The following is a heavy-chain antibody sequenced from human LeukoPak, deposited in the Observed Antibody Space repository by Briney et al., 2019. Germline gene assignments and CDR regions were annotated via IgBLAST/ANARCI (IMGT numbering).Heavy chain of an antibody. CDR2: ISSSSSYI. CDR3: ARGYYDSSGTHDYFDY. J-gene: IGHJ4*02. D-gene: IGHD3-22*01. Sequence: GGSLRLSCAASGFTFSSYSMNWVRQAPGKGLEWVSSISSSSSYIYYADSVKGRFTISRDNSKNTLYLQMNSLRAEDTAVYYCARGYYDSSGTHDYFDYWGQGTLVTVSS. CDR1: GFTFSSYS. V-gene: IGHV3-21*01.